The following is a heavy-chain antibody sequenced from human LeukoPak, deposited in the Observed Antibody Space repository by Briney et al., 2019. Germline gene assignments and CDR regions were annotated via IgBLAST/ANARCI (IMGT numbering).Heavy chain of an antibody. Sequence: SETLSLTCTVSGGSISSGGYYWSWIRQHPGKGLEWIGYIYYSGSTYYNPSLKSRVTISVDTSKNQFSLKLSSVTAADTAVYYCARGGVEMATTYYFDYWGQGTLVTVSS. V-gene: IGHV4-31*03. CDR3: ARGGVEMATTYYFDY. CDR2: IYYSGST. CDR1: GGSISSGGYY. D-gene: IGHD5-24*01. J-gene: IGHJ4*02.